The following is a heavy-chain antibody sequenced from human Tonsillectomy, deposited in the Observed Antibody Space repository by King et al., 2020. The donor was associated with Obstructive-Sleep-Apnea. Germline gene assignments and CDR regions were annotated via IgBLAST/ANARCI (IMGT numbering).Heavy chain of an antibody. CDR3: ARAPTMVRERQDY. V-gene: IGHV1-18*04. CDR1: GYTFAIYG. J-gene: IGHJ4*02. CDR2: ISADNGNI. D-gene: IGHD3-10*01. Sequence: QLVQSGAEVKKPGASVKVSCKASGYTFAIYGISWVRQAPGQGLEWMGWISADNGNIDYAQKFQGRVTMTTDTTTSTAYMELRSLRSDDTAVYYCARAPTMVRERQDYWGQGTLVTVSS.